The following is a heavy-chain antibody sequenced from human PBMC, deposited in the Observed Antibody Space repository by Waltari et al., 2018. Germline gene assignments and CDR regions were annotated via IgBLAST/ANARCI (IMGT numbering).Heavy chain of an antibody. D-gene: IGHD2-8*01. Sequence: EVQLVESGGGLVKPGGSLRLPCAASGFIFSDYDMNWLRQAPGRGLEWVSSIGSRSGYIFYADSVKGRFTISRDNAKNSLYLQMSGLRAEDTAVYYCARDLYASGGDYFDGWGQGTLVSVSS. CDR1: GFIFSDYD. J-gene: IGHJ4*02. V-gene: IGHV3-21*02. CDR3: ARDLYASGGDYFDG. CDR2: IGSRSGYI.